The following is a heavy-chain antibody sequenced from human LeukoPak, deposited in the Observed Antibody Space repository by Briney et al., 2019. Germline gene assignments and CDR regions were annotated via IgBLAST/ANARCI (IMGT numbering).Heavy chain of an antibody. J-gene: IGHJ6*03. V-gene: IGHV4-34*01. CDR3: ARGPIVVVPAAMVHYYMDV. D-gene: IGHD2-2*01. CDR1: GGSFSGYY. Sequence: SETLSLTCAVYGGSFSGYYWSWIRQPPGKGLEWIGEINHSGSTNYNPSLKSRVTISVDTSKNQFSLKLSSVTAADTAVYYCARGPIVVVPAAMVHYYMDVWGKGTTVTVSS. CDR2: INHSGST.